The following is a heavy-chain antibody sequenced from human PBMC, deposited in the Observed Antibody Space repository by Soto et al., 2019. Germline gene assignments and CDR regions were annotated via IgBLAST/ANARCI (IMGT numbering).Heavy chain of an antibody. CDR1: GGSFSGYY. J-gene: IGHJ5*02. CDR2: INHSGST. CDR3: ARGRRGSYLRFDP. V-gene: IGHV4-34*01. D-gene: IGHD1-26*01. Sequence: SETLSLTCAVYGGSFSGYYWSWIRQPPGKGLEWIGEINHSGSTNYNPSLKSRVTISVDTSKNQFSLKLSSVTAADTAVYYCARGRRGSYLRFDPWGQGTLVTVSS.